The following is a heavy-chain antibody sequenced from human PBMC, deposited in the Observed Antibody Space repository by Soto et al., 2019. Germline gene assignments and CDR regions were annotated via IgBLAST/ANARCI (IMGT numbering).Heavy chain of an antibody. CDR3: AKDPPWTVGPLAMDV. Sequence: VGSLRLSCVASGFTFSTHAMSWVRQAPGKGLEWVSTFSGSGGNIYYAESVKGRLTISRDDSKNTLYLQMNSLRVEDTAVYYCAKDPPWTVGPLAMDVWRQGTTVTVPS. J-gene: IGHJ6*02. CDR2: FSGSGGNI. D-gene: IGHD2-2*01. CDR1: GFTFSTHA. V-gene: IGHV3-23*01.